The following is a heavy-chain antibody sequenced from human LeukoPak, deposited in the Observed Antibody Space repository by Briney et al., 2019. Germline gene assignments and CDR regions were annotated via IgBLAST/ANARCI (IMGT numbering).Heavy chain of an antibody. CDR3: VKDAGGWYGSFDY. D-gene: IGHD6-19*01. Sequence: PGGSLRLSCAASGFTFSGYGMHWVRQAPGKGLEWVAVISNDGSNKYYANSVKGRFTISRDNSKNTLYLQMHSLRAEDTSVYYCVKDAGGWYGSFDYWGQGTLFTVSS. J-gene: IGHJ4*02. CDR1: GFTFSGYG. V-gene: IGHV3-30*18. CDR2: ISNDGSNK.